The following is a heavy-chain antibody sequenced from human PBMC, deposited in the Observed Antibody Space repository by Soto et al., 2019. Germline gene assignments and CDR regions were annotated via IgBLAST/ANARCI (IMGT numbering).Heavy chain of an antibody. CDR2: IRSKAYGGTT. J-gene: IGHJ6*02. V-gene: IGHV3-49*04. D-gene: IGHD3-3*01. CDR3: TRDLGTYYDFWSGYYAYGMDV. CDR1: GFTFGDYA. Sequence: GGSLRLSCTASGFTFGDYAMSWVRQAPGKGLEWVGFIRSKAYGGTTEYAASVKGRFTISRDDSKSIAYLQMNSLKTEDTAVYYGTRDLGTYYDFWSGYYAYGMDVWGQGTTVTVSS.